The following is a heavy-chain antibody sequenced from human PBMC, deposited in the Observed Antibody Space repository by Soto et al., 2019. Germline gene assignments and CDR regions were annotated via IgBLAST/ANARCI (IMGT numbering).Heavy chain of an antibody. Sequence: SESLSLTCTVSGGSISSYYWSWIRQPPGKGLEWIGYIYYSGSTNYNPSLKSRVTISVDTSKNQFSLKLSSVTAADTAVYYCASSGIAARLGYYYYYMDVWGKGTTVTVSS. CDR3: ASSGIAARLGYYYYYMDV. V-gene: IGHV4-59*01. D-gene: IGHD6-6*01. J-gene: IGHJ6*03. CDR2: IYYSGST. CDR1: GGSISSYY.